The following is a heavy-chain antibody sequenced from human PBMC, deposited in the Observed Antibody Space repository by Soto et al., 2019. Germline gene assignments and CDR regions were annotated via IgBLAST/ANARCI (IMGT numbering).Heavy chain of an antibody. CDR2: IYYSGST. CDR1: GGSISSYY. D-gene: IGHD3-10*01. J-gene: IGHJ4*02. Sequence: NPSETLSLTCTVSGGSISSYYWSWIRQPPGKGLEWIGYIYYSGSTNYNPSLKSRVTISVDTSKNQFSLKLSSVTAADTAVYYCARGVPVMVRGVIDFDYWGQGTLVTVSS. CDR3: ARGVPVMVRGVIDFDY. V-gene: IGHV4-59*01.